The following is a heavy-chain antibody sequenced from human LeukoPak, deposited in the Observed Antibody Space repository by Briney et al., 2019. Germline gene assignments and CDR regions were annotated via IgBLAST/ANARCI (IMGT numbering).Heavy chain of an antibody. CDR3: TELRFFGY. CDR1: GFTFSSYA. Sequence: GGSLRLSCAASGFTFSSYAMSWVRQAPGKGLEWVSATGGDGSRTFYADFVKGRFTISRDNAKNSVYLQMNSLRAEDTAVYYCTELRFFGYWGQGSLVSVSS. V-gene: IGHV3-23*01. CDR2: TGGDGSRT. J-gene: IGHJ4*02. D-gene: IGHD3-3*01.